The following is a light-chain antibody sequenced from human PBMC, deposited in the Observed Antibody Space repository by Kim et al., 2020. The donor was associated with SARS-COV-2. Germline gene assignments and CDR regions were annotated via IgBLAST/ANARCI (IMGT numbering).Light chain of an antibody. Sequence: GKTVTISCTRSSGGIDANYVQWYQQRPGGVPTAVIYEDDQRPSGVSDRFSGSIDNSSNSASLTISGLKTEDEADYYCQSYNRSNVVFGGGTQLTVL. J-gene: IGLJ2*01. CDR2: EDD. CDR3: QSYNRSNVV. V-gene: IGLV6-57*03. CDR1: SGGIDANY.